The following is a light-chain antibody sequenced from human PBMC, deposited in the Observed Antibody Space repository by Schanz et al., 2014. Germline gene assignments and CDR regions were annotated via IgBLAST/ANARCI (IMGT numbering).Light chain of an antibody. CDR2: GNS. CDR1: NSNIGATYD. CDR3: CSYAGSSTPYV. J-gene: IGLJ1*01. V-gene: IGLV1-40*01. Sequence: QSVLTQPPSVSGAPGQTVTISCTGDNSNIGATYDVHWYQQLPGTAPKLLIYGNSNRPSGVPDRFSGSKSGNTASLTISGLQVEDEADYYCCSYAGSSTPYVFGTGTKLTVL.